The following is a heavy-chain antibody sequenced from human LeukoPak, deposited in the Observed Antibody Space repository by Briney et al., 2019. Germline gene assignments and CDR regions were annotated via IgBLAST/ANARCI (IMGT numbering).Heavy chain of an antibody. V-gene: IGHV3-21*01. J-gene: IGHJ3*02. Sequence: GGSLSLSCAASGVTFSSYSTTWVRQAPGKGLEWVSSISSSSSYIYYADSVKGRFTISRDNAKNSLYLQMNSLRAEDTAVYYCARDFGYAFDIWGQGTMVTVSS. CDR3: ARDFGYAFDI. CDR1: GVTFSSYS. D-gene: IGHD3-10*01. CDR2: ISSSSSYI.